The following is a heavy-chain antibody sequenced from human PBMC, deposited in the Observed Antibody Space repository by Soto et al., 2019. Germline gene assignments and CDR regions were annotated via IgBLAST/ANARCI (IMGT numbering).Heavy chain of an antibody. CDR1: GFTFSSFA. V-gene: IGHV3-30-3*01. J-gene: IGHJ4*02. CDR2: ISYDGSDK. D-gene: IGHD3-22*01. CDR3: ARADCLTTACSIDH. Sequence: QVQLAESGGGVVQPARSLRLSCVASGFTFSSFAMHWVRQVPGKGLEWVAVISYDGSDKYYADSMKGRFTISRDNSKNTLYLQMNSLRAEDTAVYYCARADCLTTACSIDHWGQGTLDTVSS.